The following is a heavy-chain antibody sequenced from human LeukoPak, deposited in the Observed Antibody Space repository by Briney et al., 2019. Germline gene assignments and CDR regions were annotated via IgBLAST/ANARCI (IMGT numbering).Heavy chain of an antibody. CDR3: AKSGYNRFDY. D-gene: IGHD5-24*01. CDR2: IKQDGSEK. CDR1: GFIFSSYW. J-gene: IGHJ4*02. Sequence: GGSLRLSCAASGFIFSSYWMSWVRQAPGKGLEWVANIKQDGSEKYYVDSVKGRFTISRDNAKNSLYLQMNSLRAEDTAVYYCAKSGYNRFDYWGQGTLVTVSS. V-gene: IGHV3-7*01.